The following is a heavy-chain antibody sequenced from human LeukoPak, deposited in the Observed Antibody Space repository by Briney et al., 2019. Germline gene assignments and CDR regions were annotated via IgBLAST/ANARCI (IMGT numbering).Heavy chain of an antibody. D-gene: IGHD1-26*01. CDR2: ISSSSSTI. CDR1: GFTFSSYS. J-gene: IGHJ3*02. Sequence: PGGSLRLSCAASGFTFSSYSMNWVRQAPGKGLEWVSSISSSSSTIYYADSVKGRFTISRDNAKNSLYLQMNSLRAEDTAVYYCARRGSLDAFDIWGQGTMVTVSS. CDR3: ARRGSLDAFDI. V-gene: IGHV3-48*01.